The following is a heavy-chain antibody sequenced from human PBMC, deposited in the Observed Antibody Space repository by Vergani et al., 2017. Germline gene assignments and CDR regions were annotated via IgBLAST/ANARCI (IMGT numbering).Heavy chain of an antibody. CDR2: INPNSGGT. CDR1: GYTFTGYY. V-gene: IGHV1-2*02. Sequence: QVQLVQSGAEVKKPGASVKVSCKASGYTFTGYYMHWVRQAPGQGLEWMGWINPNSGGTNYAQKFQGRVTTTRDTSISTAYMELSRLRSDDTAMYYCTSFPTETSEYYDSTGYYHRFFEKWGQGTLVTVSS. CDR3: TSFPTETSEYYDSTGYYHRFFEK. D-gene: IGHD3-16*01. J-gene: IGHJ4*02.